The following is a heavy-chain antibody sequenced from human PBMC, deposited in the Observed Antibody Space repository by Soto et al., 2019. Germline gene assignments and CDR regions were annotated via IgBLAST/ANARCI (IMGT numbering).Heavy chain of an antibody. D-gene: IGHD3-3*01. Sequence: GGLRLSCAASGFTFSSYSMNWVRQAPGKGLEWVSYISSSSSTIYYADSVKGRFTISRDNSKNTLYLQMNSLRAEDTAVYYCAKVRTYYDFWSGYLTEERFDYWGQGTLVTVSS. CDR1: GFTFSSYS. CDR3: AKVRTYYDFWSGYLTEERFDY. J-gene: IGHJ4*02. V-gene: IGHV3-48*01. CDR2: ISSSSSTI.